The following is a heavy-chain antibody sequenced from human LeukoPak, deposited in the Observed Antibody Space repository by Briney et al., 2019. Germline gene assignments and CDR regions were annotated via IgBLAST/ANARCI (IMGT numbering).Heavy chain of an antibody. V-gene: IGHV3-53*01. Sequence: GGSLRLSCAASGFTVSSNYMSWVRQAPGKGLEWVSVIYSGGSTYYADSVKGRFTISRDNSKNTLYLQMNSLRAEDTAVYYCANEVYGDYVDYWGQGTLVTVSS. CDR2: IYSGGST. CDR1: GFTVSSNY. D-gene: IGHD4-17*01. J-gene: IGHJ4*02. CDR3: ANEVYGDYVDY.